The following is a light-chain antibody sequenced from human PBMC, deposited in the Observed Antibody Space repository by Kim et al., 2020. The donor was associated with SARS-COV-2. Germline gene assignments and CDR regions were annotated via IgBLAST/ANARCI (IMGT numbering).Light chain of an antibody. CDR2: KAS. Sequence: ASVGDRVTITCRASQSISSWLAWYQQKPVKAPKLLIYKASSLESGVPSRFGGSESGTEFTLTISSLQPDDFATYYCQQYNSYPVTFGGGTKVDIK. CDR3: QQYNSYPVT. V-gene: IGKV1-5*03. J-gene: IGKJ4*01. CDR1: QSISSW.